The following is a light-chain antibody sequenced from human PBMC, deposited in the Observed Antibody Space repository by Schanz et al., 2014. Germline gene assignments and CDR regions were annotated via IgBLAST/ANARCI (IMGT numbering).Light chain of an antibody. CDR2: AAS. Sequence: DIQMTQSPSSLSASVGDRVTITCRASQSIGSSLNWYQQKPGKAPKLLIYAASILQSGVPSRFSGSGSGTDFTLVISGLQPEDFATYFCQHSRGAPPTFGQGTKVHIK. CDR1: QSIGSS. V-gene: IGKV1-39*01. CDR3: QHSRGAPPT. J-gene: IGKJ1*01.